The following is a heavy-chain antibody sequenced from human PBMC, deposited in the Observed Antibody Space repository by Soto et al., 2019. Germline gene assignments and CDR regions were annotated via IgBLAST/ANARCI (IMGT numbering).Heavy chain of an antibody. Sequence: GGSLRLSCAASGFTFSSYAMSWVRQAPGKGLEWVSAISGSGGSTYYADSVKGRFTISRDNSKNTLYLQMNSLRAEDTAVYYCARGARDVVVVAATEGDYFDYWGQGTLVTVSS. D-gene: IGHD2-15*01. CDR2: ISGSGGST. CDR1: GFTFSSYA. J-gene: IGHJ4*02. CDR3: ARGARDVVVVAATEGDYFDY. V-gene: IGHV3-23*01.